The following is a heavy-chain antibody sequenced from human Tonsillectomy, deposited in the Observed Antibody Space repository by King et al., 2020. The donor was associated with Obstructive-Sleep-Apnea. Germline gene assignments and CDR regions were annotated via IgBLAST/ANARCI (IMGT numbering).Heavy chain of an antibody. J-gene: IGHJ4*02. Sequence: VQLQQWGAGLLKPSETLSLTCAVYGGSFSGYYWSWIRQPPGKGLEWIGEINHSGSTNYNPSLKSRVTISVDTSKNQFSLKLSSVTAADTAVYYCARVDSNHAFDYWGQGTLVTVSS. V-gene: IGHV4-34*01. CDR1: GGSFSGYY. CDR2: INHSGST. D-gene: IGHD4-11*01. CDR3: ARVDSNHAFDY.